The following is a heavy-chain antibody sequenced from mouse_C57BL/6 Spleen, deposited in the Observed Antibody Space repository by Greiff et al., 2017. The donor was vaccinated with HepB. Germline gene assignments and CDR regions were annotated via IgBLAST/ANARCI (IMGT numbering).Heavy chain of an antibody. CDR2: IWTGGGT. CDR1: GFSLTSYA. CDR3: ATYYYGSSHYAMDY. J-gene: IGHJ4*01. V-gene: IGHV2-9-1*01. D-gene: IGHD1-1*01. Sequence: VQLVESGPGLVAPSQSLSITCTVSGFSLTSYAISWVRQPPGKGLEWLGVIWTGGGTNYNSALKSRLSISKDNSKSQVFLKMNSLQTDDTARYYCATYYYGSSHYAMDYWGQGTSVTVSS.